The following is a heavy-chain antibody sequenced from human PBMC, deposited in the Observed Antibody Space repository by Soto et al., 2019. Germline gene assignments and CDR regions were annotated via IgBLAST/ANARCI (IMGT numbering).Heavy chain of an antibody. V-gene: IGHV4-39*01. Sequence: SETLSLTCTVSGGSISSGSHYWGWIRQPPGKGLEWIGTIYYSGSTYYHPSLRSRVTLSVDTSKNQFSLKLTSVTAADTAVYYCARLEGYCSGGTCYRTSGWFDPWGQGTPVTVSS. D-gene: IGHD2-15*01. CDR2: IYYSGST. CDR3: ARLEGYCSGGTCYRTSGWFDP. J-gene: IGHJ5*02. CDR1: GGSISSGSHY.